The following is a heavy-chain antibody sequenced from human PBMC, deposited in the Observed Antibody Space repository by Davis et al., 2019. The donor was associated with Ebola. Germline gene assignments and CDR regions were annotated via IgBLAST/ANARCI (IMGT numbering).Heavy chain of an antibody. CDR2: ISSTSSTI. D-gene: IGHD2-8*02. V-gene: IGHV3-48*02. Sequence: GESLKISCAASGITLSRYSMNWVRQAPGKGLEWISYISSTSSTIKYADSVKGRFTISRDNAKNSLYLQMNSLRDEDTAVHYCARDGRYCTGGVCYTPFDSWGQGTLVTVSS. CDR3: ARDGRYCTGGVCYTPFDS. J-gene: IGHJ4*02. CDR1: GITLSRYS.